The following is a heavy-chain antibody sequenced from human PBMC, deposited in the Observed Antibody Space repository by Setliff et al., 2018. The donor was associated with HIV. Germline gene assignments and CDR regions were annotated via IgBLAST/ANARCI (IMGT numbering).Heavy chain of an antibody. J-gene: IGHJ4*02. CDR3: AGLTGTDFDY. Sequence: LSLTCAVYGGSFSGYYWSWIRQPPGKGLEWIGEINHYGSTNYNPSLKSRVTISVDTSKNQFSLKLSSVTAADTAVYYCAGLTGTDFDYWGQGTLVTVSS. V-gene: IGHV4-34*01. D-gene: IGHD1-20*01. CDR1: GGSFSGYY. CDR2: INHYGST.